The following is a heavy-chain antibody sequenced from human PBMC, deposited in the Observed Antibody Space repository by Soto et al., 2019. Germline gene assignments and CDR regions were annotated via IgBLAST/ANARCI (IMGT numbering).Heavy chain of an antibody. J-gene: IGHJ5*02. V-gene: IGHV3-23*01. D-gene: IGHD6-19*01. CDR1: GFSFSYYA. CDR2: ISGGGSNT. CDR3: AKDRTNSGWPPRFDP. Sequence: GGSLRLSCAASGFSFSYYAMSWVRQAPGKGLEWVSTISGGGSNTYDADSVKGRFTISRDNSINTLYLQMNSLRAEDTAIYYCAKDRTNSGWPPRFDPWGQGTLVTVSS.